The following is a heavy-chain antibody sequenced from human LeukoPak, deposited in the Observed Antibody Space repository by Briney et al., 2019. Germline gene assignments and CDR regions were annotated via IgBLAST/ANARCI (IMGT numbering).Heavy chain of an antibody. CDR3: ARHYASLGSYYDILTGLNAFDI. CDR2: IYYSGST. Sequence: SETLSLTCTVSGGSISSYYWSWIRQPPGKGLEWIGYIYYSGSTNYNPSLKSRVTISVDTSKNQFSLKLSSVTAADTAVYYCARHYASLGSYYDILTGLNAFDIWGQGTMVTVSS. D-gene: IGHD3-9*01. J-gene: IGHJ3*02. V-gene: IGHV4-59*08. CDR1: GGSISSYY.